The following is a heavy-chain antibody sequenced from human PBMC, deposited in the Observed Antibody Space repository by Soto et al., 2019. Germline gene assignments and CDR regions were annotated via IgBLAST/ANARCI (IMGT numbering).Heavy chain of an antibody. J-gene: IGHJ3*02. Sequence: SETLSLTCTVSGGPISSGYYYWSWIRQPPGKGLEWIGYIFYSGSTYYNPSLKSRVTISVDTSKNQFSLKLSSVTAADTAVYYCARHYYDSSGYYSPDAFDIWGQGTMVTVSS. V-gene: IGHV4-30-4*01. CDR2: IFYSGST. CDR1: GGPISSGYYY. CDR3: ARHYYDSSGYYSPDAFDI. D-gene: IGHD3-22*01.